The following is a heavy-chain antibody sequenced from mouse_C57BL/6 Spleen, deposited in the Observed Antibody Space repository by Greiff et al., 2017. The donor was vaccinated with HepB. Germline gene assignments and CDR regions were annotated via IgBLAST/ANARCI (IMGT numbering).Heavy chain of an antibody. Sequence: EVQLVESGGDLVKPGGSLKLSCAASGFTFSSYGMSWVRQTPDKRLEWVATISSGGSYTYYPDSVKGRFTNSRDNAKNTLYLQMSSLKSEDTAMYYCARSTGTNAMDYWGQGTSVTVSS. CDR2: ISSGGSYT. V-gene: IGHV5-6*01. CDR3: ARSTGTNAMDY. CDR1: GFTFSSYG. D-gene: IGHD4-1*01. J-gene: IGHJ4*01.